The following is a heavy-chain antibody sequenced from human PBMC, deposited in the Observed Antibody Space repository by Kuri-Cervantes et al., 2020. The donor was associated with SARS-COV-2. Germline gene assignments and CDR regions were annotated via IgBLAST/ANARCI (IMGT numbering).Heavy chain of an antibody. D-gene: IGHD6-13*01. CDR1: GFAFRGNA. Sequence: GESLKISCAASGFAFRGNATSWVRQAPGKGLEWVSDISGIGGYTYYADFVKGRFTTSRDDSKNTLYVHMNNLRVDDTAVYYCVGHGSSSIWGQGTLVTVSS. CDR3: VGHGSSSI. J-gene: IGHJ4*02. CDR2: ISGIGGYT. V-gene: IGHV3-23*01.